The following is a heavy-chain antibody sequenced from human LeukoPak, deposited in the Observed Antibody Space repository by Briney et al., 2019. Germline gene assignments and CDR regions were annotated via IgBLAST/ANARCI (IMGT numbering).Heavy chain of an antibody. Sequence: GGSLRLSCAASGFAFSSYWMLWVRHAPGKGLVWVSRISGDGTTTTYADSVKGRFTISRDNAENILYLQMNSLRAEDTAIYYCARSQFDYWGQGILVTVSS. CDR1: GFAFSSYW. CDR3: ARSQFDY. CDR2: ISGDGTTT. J-gene: IGHJ4*02. V-gene: IGHV3-74*01.